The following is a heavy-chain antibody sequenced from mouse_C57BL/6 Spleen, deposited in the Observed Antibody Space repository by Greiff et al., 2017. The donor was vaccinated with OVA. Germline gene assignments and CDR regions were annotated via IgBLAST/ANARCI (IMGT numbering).Heavy chain of an antibody. V-gene: IGHV5-17*01. CDR2: ISSGSSTI. Sequence: EVKLQESGGGLVKPGGSLKLSCAASGFTFSDYGMHWVRQAPEKGLEWVAYISSGSSTIYYADTVKGRFTISRDNAKNTLFLQMTSLRSEDTAMYYCARIFTTVVATNFDVWGTGTTVTVSS. J-gene: IGHJ1*03. D-gene: IGHD1-1*01. CDR1: GFTFSDYG. CDR3: ARIFTTVVATNFDV.